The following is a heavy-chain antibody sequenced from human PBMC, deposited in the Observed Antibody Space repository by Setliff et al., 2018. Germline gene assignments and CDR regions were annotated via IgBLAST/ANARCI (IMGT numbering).Heavy chain of an antibody. CDR1: GVTIGGNNYYH. Sequence: SETLSLTCSLSGVTIGGNNYYHWSWIRKPAGKGLEWIGRIHPSGSTNYNPSLKSRVTISVDTSKNQFSLKVSSVTAADTAVYYCARTTGSTHNWLDPWGPGTLVTVSS. V-gene: IGHV4-61*02. CDR2: IHPSGST. CDR3: ARTTGSTHNWLDP. D-gene: IGHD1-1*01. J-gene: IGHJ5*02.